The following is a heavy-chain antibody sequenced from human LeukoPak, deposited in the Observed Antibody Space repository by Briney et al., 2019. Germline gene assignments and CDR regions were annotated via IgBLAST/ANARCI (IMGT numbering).Heavy chain of an antibody. CDR2: IYCSGNT. D-gene: IGHD3-10*02. Sequence: SETLSLTCTVSGGSISPYYWSWIRQPPGKGLEWLGYIYCSGNTDYNPSLKSRVAMSVDTSKNQFSLKLSSVTAADTAVYYCARSTGSTMFIDYWGQGTLVTVSS. CDR1: GGSISPYY. J-gene: IGHJ4*02. V-gene: IGHV4-59*01. CDR3: ARSTGSTMFIDY.